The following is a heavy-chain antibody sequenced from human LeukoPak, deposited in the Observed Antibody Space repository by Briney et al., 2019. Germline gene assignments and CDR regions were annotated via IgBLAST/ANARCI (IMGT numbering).Heavy chain of an antibody. J-gene: IGHJ4*02. D-gene: IGHD6-13*01. CDR2: INTDGSST. V-gene: IGHV3-74*01. CDR1: GLTFNTYW. CDR3: ARDPMSAGRSTDFDY. Sequence: GGSLRLSCAASGLTFNTYWMHWVRQAPGKGLVWVSRINTDGSSTSYADSVKGRFTISRDNAKNTLYLQMNSLRAEDTAVYYCARDPMSAGRSTDFDYWGQGTLVTVSS.